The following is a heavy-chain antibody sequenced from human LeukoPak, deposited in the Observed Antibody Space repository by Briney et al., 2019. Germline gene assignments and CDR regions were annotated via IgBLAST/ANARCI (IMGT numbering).Heavy chain of an antibody. V-gene: IGHV3-15*01. CDR1: GFTFSNAW. CDR3: AKDQAYGDYLEATFDY. D-gene: IGHD4-17*01. CDR2: IKSKTDGGTT. J-gene: IGHJ4*02. Sequence: PGGSLRLSCAASGFTFSNAWMSWVRQAPGKGLEWVGRIKSKTDGGTTDYAAPVKGRFTISRDDSKNTLYLQMNSLRAEDTAVYYCAKDQAYGDYLEATFDYWGQGTLVTVSS.